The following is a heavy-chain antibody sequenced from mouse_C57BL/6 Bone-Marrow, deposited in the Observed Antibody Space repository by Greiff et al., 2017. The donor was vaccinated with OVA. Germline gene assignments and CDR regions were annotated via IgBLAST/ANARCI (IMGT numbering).Heavy chain of an antibody. J-gene: IGHJ1*03. CDR3: AREDGYDSGWYFDV. D-gene: IGHD2-3*01. CDR1: GYTFTDYY. V-gene: IGHV1-26*01. Sequence: EVQLQQSGPELVKPGASVKISCKASGYTFTDYYMNWVKQSHGKSLEWIGDINPNNGGTSYNQKFKGKATLTVDKSSSTAYMELRSLTSEDSAVYYCAREDGYDSGWYFDVWGTGTTVTVSS. CDR2: INPNNGGT.